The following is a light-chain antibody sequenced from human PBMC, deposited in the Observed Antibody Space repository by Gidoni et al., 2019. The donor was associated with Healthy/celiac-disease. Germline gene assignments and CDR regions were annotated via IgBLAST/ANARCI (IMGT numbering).Light chain of an antibody. J-gene: IGLJ3*02. Sequence: QSALTQPPSASGSPGQSVTISCTGTSSDVGGYNYVSWYQQHPGKAPKLMIYEVSKRPSRVPDRFSGSKSGNTASLTVSGLQAEEEADYYCSSYAGSNNRVFGGGTKLTVL. CDR3: SSYAGSNNRV. CDR2: EVS. V-gene: IGLV2-8*01. CDR1: SSDVGGYNY.